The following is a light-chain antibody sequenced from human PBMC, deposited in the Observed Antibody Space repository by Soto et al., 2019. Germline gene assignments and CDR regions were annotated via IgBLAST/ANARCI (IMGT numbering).Light chain of an antibody. J-gene: IGKJ4*01. CDR3: QQRSNWLT. V-gene: IGKV3-11*01. CDR2: DAS. Sequence: EIVMTQSPATLSVSPGERSTLSCRASQSVSSNLAWYQQKPGQAPRLLIYDASSRAPGIPDRFSGSGSGTDFTLTISSLEPEDFAVYYCQQRSNWLTFGGGTKVDIK. CDR1: QSVSSN.